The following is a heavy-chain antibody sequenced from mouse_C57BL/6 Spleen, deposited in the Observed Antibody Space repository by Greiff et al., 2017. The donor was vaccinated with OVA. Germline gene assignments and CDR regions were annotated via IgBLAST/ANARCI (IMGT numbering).Heavy chain of an antibody. CDR2: ISYDGSN. J-gene: IGHJ3*01. D-gene: IGHD4-1*01. CDR3: ARGTGTFAY. Sequence: VQLKESGPGLVKPSQSLSLTCSVTGYSITSGYYWNWIRQFPGNKLEWMGYISYDGSNNYNPSLKNRISITRDTSKNQFFLKLNSVTTEDTATYYCARGTGTFAYWGQGTLVTVSA. CDR1: GYSITSGYY. V-gene: IGHV3-6*01.